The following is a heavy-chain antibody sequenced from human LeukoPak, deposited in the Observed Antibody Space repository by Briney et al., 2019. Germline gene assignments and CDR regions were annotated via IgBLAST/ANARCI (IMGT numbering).Heavy chain of an antibody. V-gene: IGHV3-74*01. J-gene: IGHJ6*03. CDR1: GFTFDNYW. CDR2: INPVGSST. CDR3: ARGLRQRSYGSGSLGRYYYYYMDV. D-gene: IGHD3-10*01. Sequence: QSGGSLRLSCAASGFTFDNYWMHWVRLAPGKGLVWVSRINPVGSSTSYADSVQGRFTISRDNAKDTLYLQMNSLRAADTAVYYFARGLRQRSYGSGSLGRYYYYYMDVWGKGTTVTVSS.